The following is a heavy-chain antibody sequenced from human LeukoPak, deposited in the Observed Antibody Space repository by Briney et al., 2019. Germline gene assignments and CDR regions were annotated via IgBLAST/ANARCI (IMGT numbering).Heavy chain of an antibody. CDR3: ASDMKRSITIFGVVPGRKAYFQH. CDR1: GFTFSSYA. V-gene: IGHV3-30-3*01. Sequence: PGGSLRLSCAASGFTFSSYAMHWVRQAPGKGLEWVAVISYDGSNKYYADSVKGRFTISRDNSKNTLYLQMNSLRAEDTAVYYCASDMKRSITIFGVVPGRKAYFQHWGQGTLVTVSS. D-gene: IGHD3-3*01. CDR2: ISYDGSNK. J-gene: IGHJ1*01.